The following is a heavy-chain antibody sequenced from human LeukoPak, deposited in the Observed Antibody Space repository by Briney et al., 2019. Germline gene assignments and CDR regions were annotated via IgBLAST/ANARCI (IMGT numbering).Heavy chain of an antibody. CDR1: GYIFTGYY. J-gene: IGHJ4*02. V-gene: IGHV1-2*06. Sequence: ASVKVSCKASGYIFTGYYMHWVRQAPGQGLEWMGRINPNSGGTNYAQKFQGRVTMTRDTSISTAYMELSRLRSDDTAVYYCARGDTTSGSGFDYWGQGALVTVSS. CDR2: INPNSGGT. D-gene: IGHD3-10*01. CDR3: ARGDTTSGSGFDY.